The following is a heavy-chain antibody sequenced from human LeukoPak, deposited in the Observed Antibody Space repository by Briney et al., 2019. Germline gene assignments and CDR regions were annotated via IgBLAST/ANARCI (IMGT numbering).Heavy chain of an antibody. CDR3: ARGSDTAMVNSADYFDY. V-gene: IGHV1-69*04. D-gene: IGHD5-18*01. CDR1: GGTFSSYA. CDR2: IIPILGIA. Sequence: ASVKVSCKASGGTFSSYAISWVRQAPGQGLEWMGRIIPILGIANYAQKFQGRVTITADKSTSTAYMELSSLRSEDTAVYYCARGSDTAMVNSADYFDYWGQGTLVTVSS. J-gene: IGHJ4*02.